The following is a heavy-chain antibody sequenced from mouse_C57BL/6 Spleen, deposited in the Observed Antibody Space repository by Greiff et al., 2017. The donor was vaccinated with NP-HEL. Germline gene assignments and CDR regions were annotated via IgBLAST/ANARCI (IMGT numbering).Heavy chain of an antibody. Sequence: VQLQQSGPGLVKPSQSLSLTCSVTGYSITSGYYWNWIRQFPGNKLEWMGYISYDGSNNYNPSLKNRISITRDTSKNQFFLKLNSVTTEDTATYYCARLYYGSSYDWYFDVWGTGTTVTVSS. CDR2: ISYDGSN. V-gene: IGHV3-6*01. CDR1: GYSITSGYY. J-gene: IGHJ1*03. CDR3: ARLYYGSSYDWYFDV. D-gene: IGHD1-1*01.